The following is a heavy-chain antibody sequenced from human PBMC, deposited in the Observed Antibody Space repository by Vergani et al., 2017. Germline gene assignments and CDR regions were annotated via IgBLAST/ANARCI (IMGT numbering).Heavy chain of an antibody. V-gene: IGHV4-59*13. Sequence: QVQLQESGPGLVKPSETLSLTCTVSGGSISSYYWSWIRQPPGKGLEWIGYIYYSGSTNYNPSLKSRVTISVDTSKNQFSLKLSSVTAADTAVYYCARRRDYDLPFDHWGQGTLVTVSS. CDR2: IYYSGST. J-gene: IGHJ5*02. CDR3: ARRRDYDLPFDH. CDR1: GGSISSYY. D-gene: IGHD3-3*01.